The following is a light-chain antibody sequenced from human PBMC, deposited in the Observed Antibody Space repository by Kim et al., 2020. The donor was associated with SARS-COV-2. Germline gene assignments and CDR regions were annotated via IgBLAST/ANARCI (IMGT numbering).Light chain of an antibody. J-gene: IGKJ2*01. CDR1: QDIINY. CDR3: QQYDNLPYT. CDR2: DAY. V-gene: IGKV1-33*01. Sequence: SASIGDRVTITCHASQDIINYLNWYQQKPGNAPKLLIYDAYNLETGVPSRYSGSGSETDFTFTISSLQPEDIATYYCQQYDNLPYTFGQGTKLEI.